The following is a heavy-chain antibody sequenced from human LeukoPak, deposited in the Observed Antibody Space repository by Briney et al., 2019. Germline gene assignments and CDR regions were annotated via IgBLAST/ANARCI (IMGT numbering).Heavy chain of an antibody. D-gene: IGHD5-12*01. J-gene: IGHJ4*02. CDR1: GFTFSNYG. CDR2: ISFDESSE. Sequence: GRSLRLSCAASGFTFSNYGMHWVRQAPGKGLEWVALISFDESSEYYADSVKGRFSISRDDSKDTLYLQMNNARVDDTAVYYCAKEVGYGSPYFDYWGQGTLVTVSS. CDR3: AKEVGYGSPYFDY. V-gene: IGHV3-30*18.